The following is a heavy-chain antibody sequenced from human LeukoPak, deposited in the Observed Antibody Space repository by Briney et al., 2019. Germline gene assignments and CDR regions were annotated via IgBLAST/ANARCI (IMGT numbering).Heavy chain of an antibody. J-gene: IGHJ3*02. CDR3: ARVYDSSGYSRSYAFDI. D-gene: IGHD3-22*01. CDR1: GFTFSSYW. Sequence: GGSLRLSCAASGFTFSSYWMSWVRQAPGKGLEWVANIKQDGSEKYYVDSVKGRFTISRDNAKNSLYLQMNSLRAEDTAVYYCARVYDSSGYSRSYAFDIWGQGTMVTVSS. V-gene: IGHV3-7*05. CDR2: IKQDGSEK.